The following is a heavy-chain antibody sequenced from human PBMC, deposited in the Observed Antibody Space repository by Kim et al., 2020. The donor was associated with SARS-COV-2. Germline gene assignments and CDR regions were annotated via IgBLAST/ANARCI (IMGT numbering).Heavy chain of an antibody. CDR2: INHSGST. CDR3: ARGRTDYYYDSSGFRFDI. D-gene: IGHD3-22*01. V-gene: IGHV4-34*01. Sequence: SETLSLTCAVYGGSFSGYYWSWIRQPPGKGLEWIGEINHSGSTNYNPSLKSRVTISVDTSKNQFSLKLSSVTAADTAVYYCARGRTDYYYDSSGFRFDIWGQGTMVTVSS. J-gene: IGHJ3*02. CDR1: GGSFSGYY.